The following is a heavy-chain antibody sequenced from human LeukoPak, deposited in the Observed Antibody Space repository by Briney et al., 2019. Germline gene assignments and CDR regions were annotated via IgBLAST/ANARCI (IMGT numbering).Heavy chain of an antibody. CDR1: GFTFSDYY. J-gene: IGHJ3*02. V-gene: IGHV3-11*01. Sequence: GGSLRLSCAASGFTFSDYYMSWIRQAPGKGLEWVSYISSSGSTIYYAESVKGRFTISRDNAKNSLYLQMNSLRAEDTAVYYCARVLSGSYLHAFDIWGQGTMVAVSS. CDR3: ARVLSGSYLHAFDI. D-gene: IGHD1-26*01. CDR2: ISSSGSTI.